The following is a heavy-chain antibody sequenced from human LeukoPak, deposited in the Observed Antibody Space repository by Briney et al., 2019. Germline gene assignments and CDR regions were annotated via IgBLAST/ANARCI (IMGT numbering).Heavy chain of an antibody. V-gene: IGHV1-69*01. Sequence: SVKVSFKASGGTFSSHGISWVRQAPGQGREWMGGDVPMFGSGNYAQKFRGRVRITADQSTSTVYMELRRLRSEHTATYYCARDLAAYCGSDNCSDCPHNWFAPWGQGTQVTVSS. CDR1: GGTFSSHG. J-gene: IGHJ5*02. CDR3: ARDLAAYCGSDNCSDCPHNWFAP. CDR2: DVPMFGSG. D-gene: IGHD2-21*02.